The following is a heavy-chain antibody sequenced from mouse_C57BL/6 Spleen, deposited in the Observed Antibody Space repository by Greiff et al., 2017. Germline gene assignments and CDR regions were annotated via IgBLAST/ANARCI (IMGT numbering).Heavy chain of an antibody. CDR1: GYTFTSYW. J-gene: IGHJ4*01. D-gene: IGHD3-2*02. Sequence: QVQLKQPGAELVKPGASVKLSCKASGYTFTSYWMQWVKQRPGQGLEWIGEIDPSDSYTNYNQKFKGKATLTVDTSSSTAYMQLSSLTSEDSAVYYCARGRKDSSGPGAMDYWGQGTSVTVSS. V-gene: IGHV1-50*01. CDR2: IDPSDSYT. CDR3: ARGRKDSSGPGAMDY.